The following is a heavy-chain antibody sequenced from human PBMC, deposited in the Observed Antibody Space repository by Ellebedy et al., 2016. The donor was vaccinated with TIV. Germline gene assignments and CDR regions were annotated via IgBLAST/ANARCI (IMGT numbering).Heavy chain of an antibody. CDR3: ARMTSRGFSTPAF. J-gene: IGHJ4*02. D-gene: IGHD6-19*01. V-gene: IGHV4-39*07. CDR2: IYDSGNT. Sequence: SETLSLXXTVSVGTISSSSSSYWGWIRQPPGKGLEWIGTIYDSGNTYYNPSLKSRITISVDTSKSQFSLQLTSVTAADTAIHYCARMTSRGFSTPAFWGQGTLVTVSS. CDR1: VGTISSSSSSY.